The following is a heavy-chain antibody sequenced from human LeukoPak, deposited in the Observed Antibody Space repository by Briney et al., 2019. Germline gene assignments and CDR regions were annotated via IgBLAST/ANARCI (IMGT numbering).Heavy chain of an antibody. CDR2: ISGYNGNT. CDR1: GYTFTSYG. V-gene: IGHV1-18*01. Sequence: GASVKVSCKASGYTFTSYGISWVRQAPGQGLEWMGWISGYNGNTNYAQKLQGRVTMITDTSTSTAYMELRSLRSDDTAIYYCARDLYYYGSGSYYDVFDVWGQGTMVTVSS. CDR3: ARDLYYYGSGSYYDVFDV. J-gene: IGHJ3*01. D-gene: IGHD3-10*01.